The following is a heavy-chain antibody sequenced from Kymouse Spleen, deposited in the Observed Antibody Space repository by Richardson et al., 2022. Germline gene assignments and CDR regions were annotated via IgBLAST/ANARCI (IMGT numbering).Heavy chain of an antibody. D-gene: IGHD3-3*01. V-gene: IGHV3-33*01. Sequence: QVQLVESGGGVVQPGRSLRLSCAASGFTFSSYGMHWVRQAPGKGLEWVAVIWYDGSNKYYADSVKGRFTISRDNSKNTLYLQMNSLRAEDTAVYYCARDGGITIFGVVKDYYYYGMDVWGQGTTVTVSS. CDR3: ARDGGITIFGVVKDYYYYGMDV. CDR2: IWYDGSNK. J-gene: IGHJ6*02. CDR1: GFTFSSYG.